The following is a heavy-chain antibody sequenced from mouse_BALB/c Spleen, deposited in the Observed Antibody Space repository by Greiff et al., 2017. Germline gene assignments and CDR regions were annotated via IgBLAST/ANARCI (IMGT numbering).Heavy chain of an antibody. CDR3: ARFGSGSDY. CDR1: GYSITSDYA. Sequence: DVKLQESGPGLVKPSQSLSLTCTVTGYSITSDYAWNWIRQFPGNKLEWMGYISYSGSTSYNPSLKSRISITRDTSKNQFFLQLNSVTTEDTATYYCARFGSGSDYWGQGTTLTVSS. J-gene: IGHJ2*01. CDR2: ISYSGST. D-gene: IGHD1-1*01. V-gene: IGHV3-2*02.